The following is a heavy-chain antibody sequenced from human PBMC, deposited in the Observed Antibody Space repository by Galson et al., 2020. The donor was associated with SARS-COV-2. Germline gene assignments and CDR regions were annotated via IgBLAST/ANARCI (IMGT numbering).Heavy chain of an antibody. CDR2: INHSGRT. CDR1: GGSFSGYY. Sequence: PSETLSLTCAVYGGSFSGYYWSWIRQPPGKGLEWIGEINHSGRTNYNPSLKSRVTISVDTSKNQFSLKLSSVTAADTAVYYCAADIVVVPAAIGKYYYYGMDVWGQGTTVTVSS. V-gene: IGHV4-34*01. CDR3: AADIVVVPAAIGKYYYYGMDV. J-gene: IGHJ6*02. D-gene: IGHD2-2*02.